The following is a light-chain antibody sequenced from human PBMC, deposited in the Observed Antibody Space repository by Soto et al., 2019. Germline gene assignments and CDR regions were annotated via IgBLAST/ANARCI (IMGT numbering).Light chain of an antibody. CDR2: RAS. V-gene: IGKV1-5*03. J-gene: IGKJ4*01. Sequence: DIQMTQSPSTLPASVGDRVTLTCRASQSISSWLAWYQQKPGKAPKLLIYRASNLDSGVPSRFSGSGSGTEFTLTISSLQPDDFATYYCQQYKGFPLTFGGGTKV. CDR1: QSISSW. CDR3: QQYKGFPLT.